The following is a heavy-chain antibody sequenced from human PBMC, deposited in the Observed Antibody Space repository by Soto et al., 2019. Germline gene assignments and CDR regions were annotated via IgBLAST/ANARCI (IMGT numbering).Heavy chain of an antibody. Sequence: SETLSLTCTVSAGSLSSSSYYWGWIRHPPGTGLEWIGSIYYSGSTSYNPSLKSRVPISVDTSKNQFSLKLRSVTAADTAVYYCAREGQQLPKWVDPWGQGTLVTVSS. D-gene: IGHD6-13*01. CDR1: AGSLSSSSYY. CDR3: AREGQQLPKWVDP. CDR2: IYYSGST. J-gene: IGHJ5*02. V-gene: IGHV4-39*02.